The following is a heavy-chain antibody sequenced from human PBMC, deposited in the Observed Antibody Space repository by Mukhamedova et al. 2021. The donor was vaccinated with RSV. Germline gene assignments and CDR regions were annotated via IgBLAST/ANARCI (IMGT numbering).Heavy chain of an antibody. CDR3: ARDKTTVTTFYYYYYGMDV. D-gene: IGHD4-17*01. Sequence: GKGLVWVSRINSDGSSTSYADSVKGRFTISRDNAKNTLYLQMNSLRAEDTAVYYCARDKTTVTTFYYYYYGMDVWCQGTTVTVSS. V-gene: IGHV3-74*01. J-gene: IGHJ6*02. CDR2: INSDGSST.